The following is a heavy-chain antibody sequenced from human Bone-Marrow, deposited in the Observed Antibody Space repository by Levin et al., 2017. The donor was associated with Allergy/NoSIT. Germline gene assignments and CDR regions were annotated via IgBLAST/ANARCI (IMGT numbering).Heavy chain of an antibody. CDR2: IWYDGSNK. J-gene: IGHJ6*02. D-gene: IGHD4-17*01. V-gene: IGHV3-33*01. CDR1: GFTFSSYG. Sequence: PGGSLRLSCAASGFTFSSYGMHWVRQAPGKGLEWVAVIWYDGSNKYYADSVKGRFTISRDNSKNTLYLQMNSLRAEDTAVYYCASLAPFGDSRPGVYKNYYYGMDVWGQGTTVTVSS. CDR3: ASLAPFGDSRPGVYKNYYYGMDV.